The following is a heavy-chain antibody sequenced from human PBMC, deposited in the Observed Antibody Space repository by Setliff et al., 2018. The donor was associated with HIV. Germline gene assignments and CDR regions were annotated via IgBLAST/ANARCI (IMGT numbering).Heavy chain of an antibody. CDR3: ARQGSLCPDCYLDS. V-gene: IGHV4-39*01. CDR2: MYYRGST. J-gene: IGHJ4*02. CDR1: GGSISSSGYY. Sequence: SETLSLTCTVSGGSISSSGYYLGWIRQPPGKGLEWIGNMYYRGSTYYNPSLKSRVIISVDTSKNQFSLKLSSVTAADTAVYYCARQGSLCPDCYLDSWGQGTLVTVSS. D-gene: IGHD2-21*01.